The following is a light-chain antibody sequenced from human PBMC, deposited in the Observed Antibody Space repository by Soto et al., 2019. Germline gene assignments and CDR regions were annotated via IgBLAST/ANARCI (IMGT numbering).Light chain of an antibody. CDR1: SSAVGDYNY. V-gene: IGLV2-14*01. CDR3: SSYTSSSTL. Sequence: QSALTQPASVSGSPGQSITISCTGTSSAVGDYNYVSWYQQHPGKAPKLMLYDVSNRPSGISNSFSGSKSGNTASLTISGLQAEDEADYYCSSYTSSSTLFGTGTKLTVL. J-gene: IGLJ1*01. CDR2: DVS.